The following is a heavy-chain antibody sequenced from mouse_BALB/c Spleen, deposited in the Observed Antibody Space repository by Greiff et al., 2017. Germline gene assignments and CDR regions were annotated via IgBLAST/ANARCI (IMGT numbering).Heavy chain of an antibody. V-gene: IGHV14-3*02. Sequence: VQLQQSGAELVKPGASVKLSCTASGFNIKDTYMHWVKQRPEQGLEWIGRIDPANGNTKYDPKFQGKATITADTSSNTAYLQLSSLTSEDTAVYYCARNYRYDNYYAMDYWGQGTSVTVSS. CDR2: IDPANGNT. CDR1: GFNIKDTY. D-gene: IGHD2-14*01. CDR3: ARNYRYDNYYAMDY. J-gene: IGHJ4*01.